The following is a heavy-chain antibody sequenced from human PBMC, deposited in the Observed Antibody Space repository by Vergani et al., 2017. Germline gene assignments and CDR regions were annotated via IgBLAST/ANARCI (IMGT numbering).Heavy chain of an antibody. V-gene: IGHV4-34*01. Sequence: QVPLQQWGAGLLKPSETLSLTCAVYGGYFSGYFWSWLRQPPGKGLEWIGEVNHSGSTIYNPSLKSRVTISVDTSKNQFSLKLSSVTAADTAVYYCARGNLVPYDYYYGMDVWGQG. D-gene: IGHD2-8*02. CDR3: ARGNLVPYDYYYGMDV. J-gene: IGHJ6*02. CDR2: VNHSGST. CDR1: GGYFSGYF.